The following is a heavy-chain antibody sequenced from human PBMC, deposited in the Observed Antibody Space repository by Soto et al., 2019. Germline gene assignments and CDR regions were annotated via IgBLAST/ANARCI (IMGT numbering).Heavy chain of an antibody. CDR3: ARVGVIAARLVDTDSPFLGLSPYYMDV. CDR2: IWYDGSNK. CDR1: GFTFSSYG. D-gene: IGHD6-6*01. V-gene: IGHV3-33*01. J-gene: IGHJ6*03. Sequence: GGSLRLSCAASGFTFSSYGMHWVRQAPGKGLEWVAVIWYDGSNKYYADSVKGRFTISRDNSKNTLYLQMNSLRAEDTAVYYCARVGVIAARLVDTDSPFLGLSPYYMDVWGKGTTVTVSS.